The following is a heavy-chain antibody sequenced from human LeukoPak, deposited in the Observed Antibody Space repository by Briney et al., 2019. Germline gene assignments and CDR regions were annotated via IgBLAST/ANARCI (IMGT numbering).Heavy chain of an antibody. CDR1: GYSFTSYW. CDR3: VRFGLTSSLDY. Sequence: GESLKISCRVSGYSFTSYWIAWVRQMPGKGLEWMGIIYPGDSDTRYSPSFQGQVTFSVDASISTAYLQLSGLRASDTAIYYCVRFGLTSSLDYWGQGTLVTVSS. CDR2: IYPGDSDT. V-gene: IGHV5-51*01. J-gene: IGHJ4*02. D-gene: IGHD6-13*01.